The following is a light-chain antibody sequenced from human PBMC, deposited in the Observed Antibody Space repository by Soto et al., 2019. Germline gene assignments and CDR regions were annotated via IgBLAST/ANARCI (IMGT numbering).Light chain of an antibody. Sequence: PEERATLSCRASQTVSSGYLAWYQQKHGQAPRLLIYGASSRATGIPDRFSGSGSGTDFTLTISRLEPEDFAVYYCQQYSRSPPTFGHGTKVDIK. J-gene: IGKJ1*01. CDR2: GAS. CDR3: QQYSRSPPT. V-gene: IGKV3-20*01. CDR1: QTVSSGY.